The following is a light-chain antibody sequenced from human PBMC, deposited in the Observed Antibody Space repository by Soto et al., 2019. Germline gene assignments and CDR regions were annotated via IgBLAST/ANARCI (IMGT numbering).Light chain of an antibody. CDR3: QQYSSYSAWT. CDR1: QSISKW. V-gene: IGKV1-5*01. CDR2: DAS. Sequence: DIQMTQSPSTLSASIGDRVSITCRASQSISKWLAWHQQKPGKAPKLLIYDASTLQSGVPPRFSGSGSGTEFTLTIRSLQPDDIATYYGQQYSSYSAWTFGEGTKVDIK. J-gene: IGKJ1*01.